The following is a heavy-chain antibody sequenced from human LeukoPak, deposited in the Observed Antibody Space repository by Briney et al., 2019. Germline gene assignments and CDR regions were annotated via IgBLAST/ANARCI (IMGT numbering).Heavy chain of an antibody. J-gene: IGHJ4*02. D-gene: IGHD5-12*01. V-gene: IGHV3-30*04. CDR3: AREGNSGYVFRFLRAGFNDY. CDR2: ISYDGSNK. Sequence: TGGSLRLSCAASGFTVSSYAMHWVRQAPGKGLEWVAVISYDGSNKYYADSVKGRFTISRDNAKNSLYLQMNSLRAEDTAVYYCAREGNSGYVFRFLRAGFNDYWGQGTLVTVSS. CDR1: GFTVSSYA.